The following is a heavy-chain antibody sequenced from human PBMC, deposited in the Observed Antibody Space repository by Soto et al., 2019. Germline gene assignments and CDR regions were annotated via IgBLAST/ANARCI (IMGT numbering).Heavy chain of an antibody. J-gene: IGHJ3*02. Sequence: QVQLMQSGTEVKEPGASVNLSCKASGYTFSSSYIHWVRQAPGQGLEWMGILNPSGDRTKYAQNFQGRVTMTRDTATSTGYMELSSLSSEDTAVYYCARGRGYSGDDLQADGFDIWCQGTMVTVS. V-gene: IGHV1-46*01. CDR3: ARGRGYSGDDLQADGFDI. CDR2: LNPSGDRT. CDR1: GYTFSSSY. D-gene: IGHD5-12*01.